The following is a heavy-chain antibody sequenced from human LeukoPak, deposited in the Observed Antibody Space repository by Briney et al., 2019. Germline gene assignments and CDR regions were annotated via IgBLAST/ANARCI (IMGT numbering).Heavy chain of an antibody. Sequence: GGSLRLSCRVSGFTFSSYGMNWVRQAPGKGLEWVSYISSSGSTIYYADSVKGRFTISRDNAKNSLYLQMNSLRAEDTAVYYCARVANSGYYYDSSGYYPGGDAFDIWGQGTMVTVSS. D-gene: IGHD3-22*01. CDR2: ISSSGSTI. J-gene: IGHJ3*02. V-gene: IGHV3-48*03. CDR3: ARVANSGYYYDSSGYYPGGDAFDI. CDR1: GFTFSSYG.